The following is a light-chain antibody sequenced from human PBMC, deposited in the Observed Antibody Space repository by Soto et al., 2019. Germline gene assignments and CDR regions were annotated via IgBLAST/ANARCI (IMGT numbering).Light chain of an antibody. J-gene: IGLJ1*01. CDR1: TSDIGFYDY. Sequence: QSVLTQPASVSGSPGQSLTISCTGTTSDIGFYDYVSWYQQYPGKAPKLLIYGVTIRPSGISNRFSGSKSGSTASLTISGLRDEDEADYYCQSYDISLNNYVFGTGTKVTVL. V-gene: IGLV2-14*01. CDR2: GVT. CDR3: QSYDISLNNYV.